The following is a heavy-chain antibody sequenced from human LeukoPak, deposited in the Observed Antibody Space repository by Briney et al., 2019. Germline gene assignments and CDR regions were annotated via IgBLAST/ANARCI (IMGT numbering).Heavy chain of an antibody. J-gene: IGHJ4*02. CDR1: GGSISSYY. V-gene: IGHV4-59*01. D-gene: IGHD6-6*01. CDR3: ARARLSVAARPIYYFDY. CDR2: IYYSGST. Sequence: SETLSLTCTVSGGSISSYYWSWIRQPPGKGLEWIGYIYYSGSTNYNPSLKSRVTISVDTSKNQFSLKLSSVTAADTAVYYCARARLSVAARPIYYFDYWGQGTLVTVSS.